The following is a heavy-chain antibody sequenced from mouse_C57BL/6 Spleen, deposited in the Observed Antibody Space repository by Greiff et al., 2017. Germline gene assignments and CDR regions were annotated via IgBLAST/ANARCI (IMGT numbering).Heavy chain of an antibody. Sequence: VQLQQSGAELVKPGASVKISCKASGYAFSSYWMNWVKQRPGKGLEWIGQIYPGDGDTNYNGKFKGKATLTADKSSSTAYMQLSSLTSEDSAVYCCARDSDDGYPFAYWGQGTLVTVSA. V-gene: IGHV1-80*01. CDR3: ARDSDDGYPFAY. CDR1: GYAFSSYW. J-gene: IGHJ3*01. CDR2: IYPGDGDT. D-gene: IGHD2-3*01.